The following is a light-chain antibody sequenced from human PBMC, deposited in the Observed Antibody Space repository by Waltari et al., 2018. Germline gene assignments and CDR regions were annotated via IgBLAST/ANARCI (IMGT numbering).Light chain of an antibody. Sequence: DIQITQSPSSLSASVGDRVTITCRASQVIGNALAWYQQKPGKAPKLLFYAASRLESGVPSRFSGSGSGTDYTLTISSLQPEDFATYYCQQYYSIALNFGGGTKVEIK. CDR3: QQYYSIALN. V-gene: IGKV1-NL1*01. CDR1: QVIGNA. J-gene: IGKJ4*01. CDR2: AAS.